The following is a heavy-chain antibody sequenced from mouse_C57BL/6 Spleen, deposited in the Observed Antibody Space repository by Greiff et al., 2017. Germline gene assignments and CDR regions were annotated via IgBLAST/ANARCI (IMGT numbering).Heavy chain of an antibody. J-gene: IGHJ4*01. D-gene: IGHD2-3*01. CDR1: GYAFTNYL. CDR2: INPGSGGT. Sequence: QVQLQQSGAELVRPGTSVKVSCKASGYAFTNYLIEWVKQRPGQGLEWIGVINPGSGGTNYNEKFKGKATLTADKSSSTAYMQLSSLTSEDSAVYFCARFDGYYDAMDYWGQGTSVTVSS. CDR3: ARFDGYYDAMDY. V-gene: IGHV1-54*01.